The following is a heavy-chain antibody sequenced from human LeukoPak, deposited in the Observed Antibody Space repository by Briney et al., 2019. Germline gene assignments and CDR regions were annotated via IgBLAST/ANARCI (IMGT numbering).Heavy chain of an antibody. Sequence: PGGSLXXXXXXXXFTFSSYEXNWVRQAPGKGLEGVGYISXSGXTIYYAHSVKSRFTISRHNPKNSLYLQMNSLRAEDTAVYYCARDGGYCSSTSCYTAGNWFDPWGQGTLVTVSS. V-gene: IGHV3-48*03. J-gene: IGHJ5*02. CDR1: XFTFSSYE. CDR2: ISXSGXTI. D-gene: IGHD2-2*02. CDR3: ARDGGYCSSTSCYTAGNWFDP.